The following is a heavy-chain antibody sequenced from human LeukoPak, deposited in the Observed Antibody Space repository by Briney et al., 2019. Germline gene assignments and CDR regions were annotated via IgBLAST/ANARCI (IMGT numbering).Heavy chain of an antibody. D-gene: IGHD5-18*01. V-gene: IGHV3-21*01. J-gene: IGHJ4*01. Sequence: GGSLRLSCAASGFTFSSYSMNWVRQAPGKGLEWVSSISSSSNYIDYADSVKGRFTISRDNAKNSLYLQMNSLRAEDTAVYFCARVDTPMAPFDYWGHGTLVTVSS. CDR3: ARVDTPMAPFDY. CDR1: GFTFSSYS. CDR2: ISSSSNYI.